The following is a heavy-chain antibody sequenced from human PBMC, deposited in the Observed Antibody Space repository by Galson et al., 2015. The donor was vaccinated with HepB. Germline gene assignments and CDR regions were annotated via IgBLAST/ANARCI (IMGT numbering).Heavy chain of an antibody. J-gene: IGHJ4*02. Sequence: SLRLSCAASGFTFSSYSMNWVRQAPGKGLEWVPYISSSSSTIYYADSVKGRFTISRDNAKNSLYLQMNSLRAEDTAVYYCARDRSDYYGSGSYFVVSYFDYWGQGTLVTVSS. CDR2: ISSSSSTI. CDR1: GFTFSSYS. V-gene: IGHV3-48*01. CDR3: ARDRSDYYGSGSYFVVSYFDY. D-gene: IGHD3-10*01.